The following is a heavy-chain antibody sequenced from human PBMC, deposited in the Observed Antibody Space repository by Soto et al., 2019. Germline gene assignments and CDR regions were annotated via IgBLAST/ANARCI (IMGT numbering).Heavy chain of an antibody. Sequence: QVQLQESGPGLVKPSETLSLTCTVSGGSISGHYWNWLRQSTGQGLEWIGYISDSGSVNYNPSLNSRVTISLDTSRTQFSLSLTSVTAADTAVYYCARDPVALSWWYFDLWGRGSLVTVSS. CDR2: ISDSGSV. CDR1: GGSISGHY. V-gene: IGHV4-59*11. J-gene: IGHJ2*01. D-gene: IGHD6-19*01. CDR3: ARDPVALSWWYFDL.